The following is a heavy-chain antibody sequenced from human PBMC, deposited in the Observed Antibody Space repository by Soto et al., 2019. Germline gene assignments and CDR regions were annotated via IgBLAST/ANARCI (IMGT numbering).Heavy chain of an antibody. CDR2: ISAYNGNT. J-gene: IGHJ6*02. CDR1: GYTFTSYG. Sequence: GASVKVSCKASGYTFTSYGISWVRQAPGQGLEWMGWISAYNGNTNYAQKLQGRVTMTTDTSTSTAYMELRSLRSDDTAVYYCASGDLSGYYPYYSYYGMDVWGQGTTVTVSS. V-gene: IGHV1-18*01. CDR3: ASGDLSGYYPYYSYYGMDV. D-gene: IGHD3-22*01.